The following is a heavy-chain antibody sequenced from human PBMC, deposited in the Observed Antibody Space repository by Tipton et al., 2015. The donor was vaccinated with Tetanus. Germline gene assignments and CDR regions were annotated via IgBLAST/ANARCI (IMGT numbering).Heavy chain of an antibody. D-gene: IGHD7-27*01. CDR2: IYYTGST. V-gene: IGHV4-31*03. CDR1: GGSISSRSYY. CDR3: ARGRNWGTDY. Sequence: TLSLTCTVSGGSISSRSYYWSWIRQHPVKGLEWIGYIYYTGSTYYNPSLKSRVIISADTSKNQFSLKLSSVTAADTAVYYCARGRNWGTDYWGQGLLVSVSS. J-gene: IGHJ4*02.